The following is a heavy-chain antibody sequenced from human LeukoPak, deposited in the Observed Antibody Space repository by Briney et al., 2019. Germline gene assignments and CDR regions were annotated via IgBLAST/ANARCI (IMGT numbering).Heavy chain of an antibody. CDR3: ARRPRRLTTVTNGGWFDP. V-gene: IGHV5-51*01. CDR1: GYSFTNYW. D-gene: IGHD4-17*01. CDR2: INPDDSEI. J-gene: IGHJ5*02. Sequence: GESLKISCKGSGYSFTNYWIGWVRQTPGKGLEWMGIINPDDSEIKYSPSLQGQVTISADKSISTAYLQWSSLKASDTAMYYCARRPRRLTTVTNGGWFDPWGQGTLVTVSS.